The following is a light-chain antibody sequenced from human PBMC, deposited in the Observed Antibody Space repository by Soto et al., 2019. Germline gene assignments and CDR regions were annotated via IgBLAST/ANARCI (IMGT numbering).Light chain of an antibody. CDR3: AAWDDSLSVV. CDR2: SNN. CDR1: SSNIGSNY. Sequence: QSVLTQPPSASGTPGQRVTISCSGSSSNIGSNYVYWYQQLPGTAPKLLIYSNNQRPSGVPDRFSGSKSGTSASLAISGLRSEDEAYYYCAAWDDSLSVVCGGGTKLTVL. J-gene: IGLJ2*01. V-gene: IGLV1-47*02.